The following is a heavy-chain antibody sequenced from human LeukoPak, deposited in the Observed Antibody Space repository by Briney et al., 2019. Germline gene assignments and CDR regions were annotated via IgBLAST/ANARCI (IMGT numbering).Heavy chain of an antibody. J-gene: IGHJ4*02. CDR2: IIPILGIA. D-gene: IGHD5-12*01. CDR1: GGTFSSYA. CDR3: ARGDSGYDYFDY. V-gene: IGHV1-69*04. Sequence: GASVKLSCKASGGTFSSYAISWVRQAPGQGLEWMGRIIPILGIANYAQKFQGRVTITADKSTSTAYMELSSLRSEDTAVYYCARGDSGYDYFDYWGQGTLVTVSS.